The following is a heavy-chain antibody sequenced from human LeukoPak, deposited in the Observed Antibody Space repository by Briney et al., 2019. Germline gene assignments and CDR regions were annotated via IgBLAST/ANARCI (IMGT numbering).Heavy chain of an antibody. J-gene: IGHJ4*02. CDR2: VSVSGSRS. CDR3: AKKMGGVYLFDH. Sequence: PGGSLRLSCAVSGFTFSSYAMNWVRQAPGKGLEWVSTVSVSGSRSYYADSVKGRFTISRDNSRNTLYLQMNTLRAEDTAVYFCAKKMGGVYLFDHWGQGTLVTVSS. D-gene: IGHD3-16*01. CDR1: GFTFSSYA. V-gene: IGHV3-23*01.